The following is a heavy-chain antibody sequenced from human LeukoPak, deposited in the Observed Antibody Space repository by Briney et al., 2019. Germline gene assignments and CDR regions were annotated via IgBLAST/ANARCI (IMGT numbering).Heavy chain of an antibody. CDR1: GESFSGYY. CDR3: ARGRNYYVLDY. J-gene: IGHJ4*02. D-gene: IGHD3-10*02. V-gene: IGHV4-34*01. Sequence: SETLSLTCADYGESFSGYYWRWIRQPPGKGLEWIGEINHSGSTNYNPSLKSRVTISADTSKNQFSLKLSSVTAADTAVYYCARGRNYYVLDYWGQGTLVTVSS. CDR2: INHSGST.